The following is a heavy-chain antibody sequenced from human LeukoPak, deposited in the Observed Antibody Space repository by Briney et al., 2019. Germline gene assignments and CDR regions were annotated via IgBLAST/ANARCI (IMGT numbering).Heavy chain of an antibody. CDR3: ARSDFWSGYLYYYYYMDV. V-gene: IGHV1-18*01. J-gene: IGHJ6*03. CDR1: GYTFTSYG. CDR2: ISAYNGNT. Sequence: ASVKVSCKASGYTFTSYGISWVRQAPGQGLEWMGWISAYNGNTNYAQKLQGRVTMTTDTSTSTAYMELRSLGSDDTAVYYCARSDFWSGYLYYYYYMDVWGKGTTVTVSS. D-gene: IGHD3-3*01.